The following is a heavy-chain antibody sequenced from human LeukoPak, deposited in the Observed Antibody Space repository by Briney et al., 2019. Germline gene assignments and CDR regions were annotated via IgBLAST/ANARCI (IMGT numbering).Heavy chain of an antibody. CDR3: ARGGQQLESSHFDY. J-gene: IGHJ4*02. Sequence: ASVKVSCKASGYTFTSYDINWVRQVTGQGLEWMGWMNPNSGNTGYAQRFQGRVTMTRNTSISTAYMELSSLRSEDTAVYYCARGGQQLESSHFDYWGQGTLVTVSS. V-gene: IGHV1-8*01. D-gene: IGHD6-13*01. CDR1: GYTFTSYD. CDR2: MNPNSGNT.